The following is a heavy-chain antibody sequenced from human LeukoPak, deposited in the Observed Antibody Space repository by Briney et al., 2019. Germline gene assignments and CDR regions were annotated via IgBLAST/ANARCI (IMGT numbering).Heavy chain of an antibody. J-gene: IGHJ4*02. CDR1: GGSISTSTYY. V-gene: IGHV4-39*01. D-gene: IGHD3-3*01. Sequence: PSETLSLTCTVSGGSISTSTYYWGWIRQPPGKGLEWIGSVYNSGLTSYNPSFKSRVTISVDTSKNQFSLKLSSVTAADTAVYYCARGGGAFYDFWSGFYWGQGTLVTVSS. CDR3: ARGGGAFYDFWSGFY. CDR2: VYNSGLT.